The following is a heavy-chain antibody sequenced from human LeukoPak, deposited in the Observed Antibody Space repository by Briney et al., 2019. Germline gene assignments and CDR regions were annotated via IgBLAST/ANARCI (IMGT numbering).Heavy chain of an antibody. D-gene: IGHD6-19*01. Sequence: GGSLRLSCSASGFTVSSSYMSWVRQAPGKGLEWVSVIYNGDKTYYADAVKGRFTISRDNSENTLYLQMNSLRAEDTAVYYCASPEGAEAANSFDYWGQGTLVTVSS. V-gene: IGHV3-53*01. CDR2: IYNGDKT. CDR1: GFTVSSSY. CDR3: ASPEGAEAANSFDY. J-gene: IGHJ4*02.